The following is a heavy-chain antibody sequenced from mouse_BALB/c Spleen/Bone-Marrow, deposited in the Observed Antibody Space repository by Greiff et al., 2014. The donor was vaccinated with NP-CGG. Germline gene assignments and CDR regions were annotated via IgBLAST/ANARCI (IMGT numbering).Heavy chain of an antibody. V-gene: IGHV1-69*02. D-gene: IGHD1-1*01. CDR2: IDPSDSET. J-gene: IGHJ1*01. CDR1: GYTFTNYW. Sequence: QVQLQQSGAEFVKPGAPVKLSCKASGYTFTNYWMNWVKQRPGRGLEWIGRIDPSDSETHYNQKFEDKATLTVDKSSSTAYIQLSSLTSEDSAVYYCARGYYGRTYGWYFDVWGAGTTVTVSS. CDR3: ARGYYGRTYGWYFDV.